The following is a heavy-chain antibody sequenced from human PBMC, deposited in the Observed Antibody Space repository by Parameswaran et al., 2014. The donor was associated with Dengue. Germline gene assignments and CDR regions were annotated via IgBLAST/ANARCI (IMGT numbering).Heavy chain of an antibody. CDR3: ARFLWFRENNWFDP. Sequence: WIRQPPGKALEWLALIDWDDDKYYSTSLKTRLTISKDTSKNQVVLTMTNMDPVDTATYYCARFLWFRENNWFDPWGQGTLVTVSS. CDR2: IDWDDDK. V-gene: IGHV2-70*01. J-gene: IGHJ5*02. D-gene: IGHD3-10*01.